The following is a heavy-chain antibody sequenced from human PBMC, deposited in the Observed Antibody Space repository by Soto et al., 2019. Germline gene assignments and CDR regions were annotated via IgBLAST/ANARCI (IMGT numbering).Heavy chain of an antibody. CDR3: ARNFGAAYYYYYYYMDV. V-gene: IGHV4-39*01. CDR1: GGSISSSSYY. J-gene: IGHJ6*03. Sequence: SETLSLTCTVSGGSISSSSYYWGWIRQPPGKGLEWIGSIYYSGSTYYNPSLKSRVTISVDTSKNQFSLKLSSVTAADTAVYYCARNFGAAYYYYYYYMDVWGKGTTVTVSS. D-gene: IGHD3-3*01. CDR2: IYYSGST.